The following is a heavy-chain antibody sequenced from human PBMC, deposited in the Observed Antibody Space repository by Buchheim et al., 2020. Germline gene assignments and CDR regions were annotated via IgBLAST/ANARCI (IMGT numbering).Heavy chain of an antibody. CDR1: GGSISNSDSYY. J-gene: IGHJ4*02. Sequence: QQQLQESGPGLVKPSETLSLTCTVSGGSISNSDSYYWGWIRQPPGKGLEWIGSIYYGGSTYYNPSLKSRATISVDTSKNQFSLKLTSVSAADTAVYYCARIRRDGYNFGAWPFDYWGQGTL. CDR3: ARIRRDGYNFGAWPFDY. CDR2: IYYGGST. V-gene: IGHV4-39*01. D-gene: IGHD5-24*01.